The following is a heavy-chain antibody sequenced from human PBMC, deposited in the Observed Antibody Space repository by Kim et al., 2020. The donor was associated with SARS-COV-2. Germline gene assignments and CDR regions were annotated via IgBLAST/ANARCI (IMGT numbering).Heavy chain of an antibody. V-gene: IGHV3-53*04. J-gene: IGHJ4*02. CDR3: ARTGYSSGWSLGDYFDY. Sequence: VKGRFTISRHNSKNTLYLQMNSLRAEDTAVYYCARTGYSSGWSLGDYFDYWGQGTLVTVSS. D-gene: IGHD6-19*01.